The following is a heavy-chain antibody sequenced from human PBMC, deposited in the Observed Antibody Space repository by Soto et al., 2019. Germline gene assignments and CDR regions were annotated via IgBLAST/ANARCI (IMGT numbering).Heavy chain of an antibody. CDR3: AKAARDCGGDCYSSYFDS. V-gene: IGHV3-23*01. CDR1: RFTFGGYA. Sequence: GSLRLSCSASRFTFGGYAMSWVRQAPGKGLEWVSGITGNAANTVYADSVRGRFTISRDNSKNALYLQLNSLRAEDTAVYFCAKAARDCGGDCYSSYFDSWGQGALVTVSS. D-gene: IGHD2-21*02. J-gene: IGHJ4*02. CDR2: ITGNAANT.